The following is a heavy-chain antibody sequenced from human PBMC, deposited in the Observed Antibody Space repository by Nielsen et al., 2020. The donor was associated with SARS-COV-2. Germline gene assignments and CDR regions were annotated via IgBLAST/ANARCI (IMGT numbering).Heavy chain of an antibody. CDR2: MNPDSGNT. J-gene: IGHJ5*02. CDR3: ARVEQFVHWFDP. CDR1: GYTFNTYD. D-gene: IGHD6-6*01. Sequence: ASVKVSCKASGYTFNTYDINWVRHATGQGLEWMGCMNPDSGNTGYAQQFQGRVTMTTDTSTSTAYMELTSLTSEDTAMYYCARVEQFVHWFDPWGQGTLVTVSS. V-gene: IGHV1-8*01.